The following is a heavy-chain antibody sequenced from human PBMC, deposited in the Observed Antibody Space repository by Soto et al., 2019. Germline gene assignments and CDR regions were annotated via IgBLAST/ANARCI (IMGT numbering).Heavy chain of an antibody. CDR1: GYTFTSYA. Sequence: QVQLVQSGAEEKKPGASVKVSCKASGYTFTSYAMHWVRQAPGQRLEWMGWINAGNGNTKYSQKFQGRVTITRDTSASTAYMELSSPRSEDTAVYYCAREGPMVRGVPSYGMDVWGQGTTVTVSS. CDR2: INAGNGNT. CDR3: AREGPMVRGVPSYGMDV. J-gene: IGHJ6*02. D-gene: IGHD3-10*01. V-gene: IGHV1-3*05.